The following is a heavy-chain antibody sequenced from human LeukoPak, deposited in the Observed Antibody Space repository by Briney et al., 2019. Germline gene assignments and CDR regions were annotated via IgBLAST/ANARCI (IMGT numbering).Heavy chain of an antibody. CDR1: GFTFSSSA. D-gene: IGHD1-26*01. CDR3: TKGGSYAPIDY. J-gene: IGHJ4*02. Sequence: GGSLTLSCAASGFTFSSSAMTWVRQAPGKGLEWVSAINSGGDNTVYADYVKGRLTISRDNSKNTLYLQMNSLRAEDTAIYYCTKGGSYAPIDYWGQGTLVTVSS. CDR2: INSGGDNT. V-gene: IGHV3-23*01.